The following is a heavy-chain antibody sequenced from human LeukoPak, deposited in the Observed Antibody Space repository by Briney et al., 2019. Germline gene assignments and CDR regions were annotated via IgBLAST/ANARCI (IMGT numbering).Heavy chain of an antibody. Sequence: SVKVSCKASGGTFSSYAISWVRQAPGQGLEWMGGIIPIFGTASYAQKFQGRVTITADESTSTAYMELSSLRSEDTAVYYCASHYCSGGSCYLLAIDYWGQGTLVTVSS. CDR1: GGTFSSYA. V-gene: IGHV1-69*01. CDR2: IIPIFGTA. J-gene: IGHJ4*02. D-gene: IGHD2-15*01. CDR3: ASHYCSGGSCYLLAIDY.